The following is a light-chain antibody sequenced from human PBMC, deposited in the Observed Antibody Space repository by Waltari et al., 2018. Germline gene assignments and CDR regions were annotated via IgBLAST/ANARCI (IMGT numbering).Light chain of an antibody. Sequence: QSALTQPASVSGSPGQSITISCTGTNTDVGAYNYVSWFQQHPGKAPKLILYEVSNRPSGVSNRFSGSKSGNMASLTISGLQAEDEADYYCNSYTSSSSLDGSVVFGGGTKVTVL. CDR3: NSYTSSSSLDGSVV. J-gene: IGLJ2*01. CDR1: NTDVGAYNY. V-gene: IGLV2-14*01. CDR2: EVS.